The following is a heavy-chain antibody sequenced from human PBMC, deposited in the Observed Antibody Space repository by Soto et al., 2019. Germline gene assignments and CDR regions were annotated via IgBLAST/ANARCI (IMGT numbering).Heavy chain of an antibody. Sequence: PSETLPLTCAVYGGSFSDYYWSWIRQPPGKGLEWIGEINHSGSTNYNPSLKSRVTISVDTSKNQFSLKLSSVTAADTAVYYCARGRAGAAGSYYGMDVWGQGTTVTVSS. CDR2: INHSGST. CDR1: GGSFSDYY. V-gene: IGHV4-34*01. CDR3: ARGRAGAAGSYYGMDV. D-gene: IGHD6-13*01. J-gene: IGHJ6*02.